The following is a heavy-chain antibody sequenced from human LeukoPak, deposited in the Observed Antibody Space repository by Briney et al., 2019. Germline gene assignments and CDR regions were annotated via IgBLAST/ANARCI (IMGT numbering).Heavy chain of an antibody. CDR2: VNLQGST. Sequence: SETLSLTCGVSGGSITRTNYWTWVRQPPGKGLEWIGEVNLQGSTNYNPSLMGRVAISVDKSENHVSLQLTSVTAADTAVYYCAREGGPYRPLDYSGQGTLVTVSS. CDR3: AREGGPYRPLDY. V-gene: IGHV4-4*02. CDR1: GGSITRTNY. J-gene: IGHJ4*02.